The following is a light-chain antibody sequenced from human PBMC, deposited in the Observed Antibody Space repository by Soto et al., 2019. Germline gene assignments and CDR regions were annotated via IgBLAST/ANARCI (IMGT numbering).Light chain of an antibody. CDR3: QQRSNWA. J-gene: IGKJ5*01. Sequence: EIVLTQSPATLSLSPGERATLSCRASQSVSSYLAWYQQKTGQAPRLLSYDASNRATGIPARFSGSGSGTDFTLTISSLEPEDFAVYYCQQRSNWAFGQGTRLEIK. V-gene: IGKV3-11*01. CDR1: QSVSSY. CDR2: DAS.